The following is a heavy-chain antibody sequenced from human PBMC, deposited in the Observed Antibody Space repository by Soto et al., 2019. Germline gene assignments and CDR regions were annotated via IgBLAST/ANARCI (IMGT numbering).Heavy chain of an antibody. CDR1: GGSISSGGYF. V-gene: IGHV4-31*03. Sequence: QVQLQESGPGLVTHSQTVSLTCTVSGGSISSGGYFWNWIRQHPGKGLEWIGYIYYSGVTYYNPSLKSRVTISVDTSKNQFSLRLSSVTAADTAVYYCAREPSIWGQGTLVTVSS. CDR3: AREPSI. J-gene: IGHJ4*02. CDR2: IYYSGVT.